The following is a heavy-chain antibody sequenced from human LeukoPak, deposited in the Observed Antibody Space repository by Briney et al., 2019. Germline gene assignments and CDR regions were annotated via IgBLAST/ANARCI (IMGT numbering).Heavy chain of an antibody. CDR1: GFTFSSYA. Sequence: GGSLRLSCAASGFTFSSYAMSSVRRAPGKGLEWVSPTSGSGGSTYYADSVMGRFTISRYNSKNTRYLQMNSLRAEDTAVYYCAKDQERDSSGYSYYYYYGMDVWGQGTTVTVSS. CDR3: AKDQERDSSGYSYYYYYGMDV. J-gene: IGHJ6*02. V-gene: IGHV3-23*01. D-gene: IGHD3-22*01. CDR2: TSGSGGST.